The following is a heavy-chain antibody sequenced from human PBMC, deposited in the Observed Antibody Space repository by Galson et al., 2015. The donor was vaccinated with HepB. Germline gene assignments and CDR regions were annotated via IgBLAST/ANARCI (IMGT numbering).Heavy chain of an antibody. Sequence: SLRLSCAASGFTFSSYGMHWVRQAPGKGLEWVAVIWYDGSNKYYADSVKGRFTISRDNSKNTLYLQMNSLRAEDTAVYYCARDKYSSSWYLLDYWGQGTLVTVSS. D-gene: IGHD6-13*01. CDR2: IWYDGSNK. V-gene: IGHV3-33*01. CDR1: GFTFSSYG. CDR3: ARDKYSSSWYLLDY. J-gene: IGHJ4*02.